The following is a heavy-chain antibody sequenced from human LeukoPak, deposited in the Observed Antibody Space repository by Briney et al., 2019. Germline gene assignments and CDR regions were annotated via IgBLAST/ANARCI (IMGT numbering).Heavy chain of an antibody. CDR2: IYYSGST. V-gene: IGHV4-59*12. J-gene: IGHJ3*02. Sequence: SETLSLTCTVSGGSISSYYWSWIRQPPGKGLEWIGYIYYSGSTNYNPSLKSRVTISVDTSKNQFSLKLSSVTAADTAVYYCARYYDILTGWGAFDIWGQGTMVTVSS. CDR1: GGSISSYY. CDR3: ARYYDILTGWGAFDI. D-gene: IGHD3-9*01.